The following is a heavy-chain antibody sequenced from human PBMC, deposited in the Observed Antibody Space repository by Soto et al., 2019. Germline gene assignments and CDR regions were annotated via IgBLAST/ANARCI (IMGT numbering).Heavy chain of an antibody. Sequence: QVQLVESGGGVVQPGRSLRLSCAASGFTFSSYAMHWVRQAPGKGLEWVAVISYDGSNKYYADSVKGRFTISRDNSKNKLYLQMNSLRAENTAVYYWAMVWFGESTYYYSGMDVWGQGTKVTVSS. CDR2: ISYDGSNK. V-gene: IGHV3-30-3*01. CDR1: GFTFSSYA. J-gene: IGHJ6*02. CDR3: AMVWFGESTYYYSGMDV. D-gene: IGHD3-10*01.